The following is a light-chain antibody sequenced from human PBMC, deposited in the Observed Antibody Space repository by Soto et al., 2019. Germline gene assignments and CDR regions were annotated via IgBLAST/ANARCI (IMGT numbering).Light chain of an antibody. CDR2: GAS. V-gene: IGKV1-9*01. CDR1: QGISSY. Sequence: DVQLTQSPSFLSASVGDRVTITCRASQGISSYFAWYQQKPGKAPKLLIYGASTLQSGVPSRFSGSGSGTEFTLTISSLQPEDFATYYCQQLNSYPWTFGQGTKVEIK. J-gene: IGKJ1*01. CDR3: QQLNSYPWT.